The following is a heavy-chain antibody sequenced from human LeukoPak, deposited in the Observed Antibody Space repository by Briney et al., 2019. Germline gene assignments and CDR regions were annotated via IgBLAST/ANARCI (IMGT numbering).Heavy chain of an antibody. CDR1: GFTFSSYA. V-gene: IGHV3-64D*06. D-gene: IGHD5-18*01. CDR3: VKSADDSYGPTFDY. J-gene: IGHJ4*02. CDR2: ISSNGGST. Sequence: PGGSLRLSCSASGFTFSSYAMHWVRQAPGKGLEYFSAISSNGGSTYYADSVKGRFTISRDNSKNTLYLQMSSLRAEDTAVYYCVKSADDSYGPTFDYWGQGTLVTVSS.